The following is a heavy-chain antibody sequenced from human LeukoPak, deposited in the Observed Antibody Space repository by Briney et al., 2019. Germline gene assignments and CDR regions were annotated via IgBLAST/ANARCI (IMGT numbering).Heavy chain of an antibody. CDR1: GGSISSYY. CDR2: IYYSGST. Sequence: SETLSLTCTVSGGSISSYYWSWIRQPPGKGLEWIGYIYYSGSTNYSPSLKSRVTISVDTSKNQFSLKLSSVTAADTAVYYCARDPHLGYWGQGTLVTVSS. CDR3: ARDPHLGY. J-gene: IGHJ4*02. V-gene: IGHV4-59*01.